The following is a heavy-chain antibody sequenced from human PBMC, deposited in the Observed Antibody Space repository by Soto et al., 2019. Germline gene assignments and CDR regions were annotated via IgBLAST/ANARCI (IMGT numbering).Heavy chain of an antibody. J-gene: IGHJ5*02. CDR2: IIPIFGTA. Sequence: QVQLVQSGAEVKKPGSSVKVSCKASGGTFSSYAISWVRQAPGQGLEWMGGIIPIFGTANYAQKFQGRVTITADKSTSTADMELSSLRSEDTAVYYCARDQVTMVRGVITGWFDPWGQGTLVTVSS. V-gene: IGHV1-69*06. D-gene: IGHD3-10*01. CDR1: GGTFSSYA. CDR3: ARDQVTMVRGVITGWFDP.